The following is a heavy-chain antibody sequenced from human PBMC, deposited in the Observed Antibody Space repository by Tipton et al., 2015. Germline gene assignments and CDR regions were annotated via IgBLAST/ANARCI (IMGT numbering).Heavy chain of an antibody. J-gene: IGHJ4*02. Sequence: TLSLTCALSGYSISSGYYWGWIRQPPGKGLEWIGNIYDSGSTYYNPSLESRVTISVDTSKKQFSLKVTSVTAADTAVYYCACQDYDSLTRDYQTVDYWGQGTLVTVSS. CDR1: GYSISSGYY. CDR3: ACQDYDSLTRDYQTVDY. D-gene: IGHD3-9*01. CDR2: IYDSGST. V-gene: IGHV4-38-2*01.